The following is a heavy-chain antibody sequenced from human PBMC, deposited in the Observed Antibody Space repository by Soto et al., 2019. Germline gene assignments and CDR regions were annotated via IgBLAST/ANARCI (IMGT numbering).Heavy chain of an antibody. Sequence: GGSLRLSCAASGFTFSSYSMNWVRQAPGKGLEWVSSISSSSSYIYYADSVKGRVTISRDNAKNSLYLQMNSLRAEDTAVYYCARDYYDSSGYCDYWGQGTLVTVSS. CDR3: ARDYYDSSGYCDY. D-gene: IGHD3-22*01. V-gene: IGHV3-21*01. CDR2: ISSSSSYI. J-gene: IGHJ4*02. CDR1: GFTFSSYS.